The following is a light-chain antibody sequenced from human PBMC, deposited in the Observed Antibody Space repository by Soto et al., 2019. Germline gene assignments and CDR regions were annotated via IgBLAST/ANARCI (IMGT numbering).Light chain of an antibody. V-gene: IGLV2-8*01. CDR2: EVT. J-gene: IGLJ3*02. Sequence: ALTQPPSASGSPGQSVTISCTGTSSDVGGYNYVSWYQQYPGRAPKLMIYEVTKRPSGVPDRFSGSKSGNTASLTFSGLQAEDEADYYCSSYAASNNFYFVFGGGTKVTVL. CDR1: SSDVGGYNY. CDR3: SSYAASNNFYFV.